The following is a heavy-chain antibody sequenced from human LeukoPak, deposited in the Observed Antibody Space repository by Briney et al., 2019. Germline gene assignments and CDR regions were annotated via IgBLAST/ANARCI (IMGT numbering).Heavy chain of an antibody. CDR1: GFNVSTNY. Sequence: PGGSLRLSCAASGFNVSTNYMTWVRQAAGMGPEWVSVMYTAGRTYYADSVEGRFTISRDNSKNMIYLQMNSLRVEDTGVYYCASGVIVPSAIKSSWDVWGQGTTVTVSS. CDR3: ASGVIVPSAIKSSWDV. CDR2: MYTAGRT. D-gene: IGHD2-2*01. V-gene: IGHV3-66*01. J-gene: IGHJ6*02.